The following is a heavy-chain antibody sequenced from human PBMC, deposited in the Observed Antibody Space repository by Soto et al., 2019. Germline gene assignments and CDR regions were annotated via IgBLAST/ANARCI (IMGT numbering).Heavy chain of an antibody. Sequence: VGSLRLSCAASGFTFSSYGMHWVRQAPGKGLEWVAVISYDGSNKYYADSVKGRFTISRDNSKNTLYLQMNSLRAEDTAVYYCAKARVVPAAITYYYYGMDVWGQGTTVTVSS. J-gene: IGHJ6*02. CDR3: AKARVVPAAITYYYYGMDV. CDR2: ISYDGSNK. D-gene: IGHD2-2*01. CDR1: GFTFSSYG. V-gene: IGHV3-30*18.